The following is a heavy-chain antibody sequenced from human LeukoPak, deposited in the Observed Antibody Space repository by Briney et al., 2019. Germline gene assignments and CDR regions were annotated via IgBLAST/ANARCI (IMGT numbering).Heavy chain of an antibody. CDR2: ISSSSSYI. Sequence: GGSLRFSCAASGFTFSSYSMNWVRQAPGKGLEWVSPISSSSSYIYYADSVKGRFTISRDNAKNSLYLQMNSLRAEDTAVYYCARHGWLDAFDIWGQGTMVTVSS. J-gene: IGHJ3*02. V-gene: IGHV3-21*01. CDR3: ARHGWLDAFDI. D-gene: IGHD6-19*01. CDR1: GFTFSSYS.